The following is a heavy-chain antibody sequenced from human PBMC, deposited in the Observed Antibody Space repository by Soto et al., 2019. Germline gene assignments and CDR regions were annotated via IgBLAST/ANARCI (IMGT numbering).Heavy chain of an antibody. CDR3: ARENSPAGMDV. D-gene: IGHD6-13*01. V-gene: IGHV3-48*03. J-gene: IGHJ6*02. Sequence: EVQLVESGGGLAQPGGSLRLSCTASRFTFSSYEMIWIRQAPGKGLEWVSYISTSGSTIYYADSVKGRFTISRDNAKNSLYLQMNSLRVGDTAVYYCARENSPAGMDVWGQGTTVTVSS. CDR1: RFTFSSYE. CDR2: ISTSGSTI.